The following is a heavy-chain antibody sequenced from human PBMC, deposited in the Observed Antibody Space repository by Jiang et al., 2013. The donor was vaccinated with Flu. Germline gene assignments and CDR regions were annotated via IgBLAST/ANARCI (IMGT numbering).Heavy chain of an antibody. CDR2: ISGSGGST. Sequence: LVESGGGLVQPGGSLRLSCAASGFTFSSYAMSWVRQAPGKGLEWVSAISGSGGSTYYADSVKGRFTISRDNSKNTLYLQMNSLRADDTAVYYCAKGDDYGGNSWLDYWGQGTLVTVSS. D-gene: IGHD4-23*01. CDR1: GFTFSSYA. V-gene: IGHV3-23*04. CDR3: AKGDDYGGNSWLDY. J-gene: IGHJ4*02.